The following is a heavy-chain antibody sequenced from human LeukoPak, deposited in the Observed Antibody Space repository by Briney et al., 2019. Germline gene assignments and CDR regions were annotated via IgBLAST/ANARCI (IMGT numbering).Heavy chain of an antibody. CDR3: ARKTGLRYCSSTSCYMELDY. Sequence: GGSLRLPCAASGFTFSSYGMHWVRQAPGKGLEWVAFIRYDGSNKYYADSVKGRFTISRDNSKNSLYLQMNSLRAEDTALYYCARKTGLRYCSSTSCYMELDYWGQGTLVTVSS. D-gene: IGHD2-2*02. V-gene: IGHV3-30*02. CDR1: GFTFSSYG. J-gene: IGHJ4*02. CDR2: IRYDGSNK.